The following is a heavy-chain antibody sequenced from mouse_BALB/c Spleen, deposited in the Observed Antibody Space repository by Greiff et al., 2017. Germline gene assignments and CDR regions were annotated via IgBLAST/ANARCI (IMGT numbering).Heavy chain of an antibody. CDR1: GYTFTSYW. CDR2: INPSTGYT. D-gene: IGHD2-14*01. CDR3: SYRYDAWFAY. J-gene: IGHJ3*01. Sequence: QVQLQQSGAALAKPGASVKMSCKASGYTFTSYWMHWVKQRPGKGLEWIGYINPSTGYTEYNQKFKDKATFTANKSSSTAYMQRSSLTSEVSAVYYGSYRYDAWFAYWGQGTLVTVSA. V-gene: IGHV1-7*01.